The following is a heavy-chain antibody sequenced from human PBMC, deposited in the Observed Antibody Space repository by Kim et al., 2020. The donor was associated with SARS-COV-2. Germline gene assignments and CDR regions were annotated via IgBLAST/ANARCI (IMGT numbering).Heavy chain of an antibody. CDR3: AHYYCSGGTCYRYFDL. J-gene: IGHJ2*01. CDR1: GSTFSSYA. CDR2: ISGSGGTT. D-gene: IGHD2-15*01. V-gene: IGHV3-23*01. Sequence: GGSLRLSCAASGSTFSSYAMSWVRQAPVKGLEWVSTISGSGGTTYYADSVKGRFTISRDNSKSTLYLQMNSLRAEDTAVYYCAHYYCSGGTCYRYFDLWGRGTLVTVSS.